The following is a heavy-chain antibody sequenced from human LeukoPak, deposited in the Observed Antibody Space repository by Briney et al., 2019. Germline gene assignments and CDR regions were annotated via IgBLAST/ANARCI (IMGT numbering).Heavy chain of an antibody. V-gene: IGHV1-18*01. J-gene: IGHJ4*02. CDR2: ISAYNGNT. CDR3: ARSYKWELLGPFFLWGY. CDR1: GYTFTSYG. Sequence: ASVKVSCTASGYTFTSYGISWVRQAPGQGLEWMGWISAYNGNTNYAQKLQGRVTMTTDTSTSTAYMELRSLRSDDTAVYYCARSYKWELLGPFFLWGYWGQGTLVTVSS. D-gene: IGHD1-26*01.